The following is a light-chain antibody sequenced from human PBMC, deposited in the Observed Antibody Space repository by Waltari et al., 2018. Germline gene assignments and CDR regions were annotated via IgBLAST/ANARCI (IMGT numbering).Light chain of an antibody. V-gene: IGLV2-14*01. CDR2: DVS. CDR3: SSYTSSSTS. CDR1: SSDVGGYNY. J-gene: IGLJ2*01. Sequence: QSALTQPASVSGSPGQSITISCTGTSSDVGGYNYVSWYQQHPGKAPKLMIYDVSKRPSGVSNRFSCSKSGNTASLTISGLQAEDEADYYCSSYTSSSTSFGGGTKLTVL.